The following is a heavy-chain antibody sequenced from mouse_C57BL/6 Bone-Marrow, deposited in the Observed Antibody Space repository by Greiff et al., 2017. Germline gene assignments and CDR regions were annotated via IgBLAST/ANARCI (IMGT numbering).Heavy chain of an antibody. CDR2: INPNNGGT. Sequence: EVKLMESGPELVKPGASVKMSCKASGYTFTDYNMHWVKQSHGKSLEWIGYINPNNGGTSYNQKFKGKATLTVNKSSSTAYMELRSLTSEDSAVYYCARWRLRRAYYFDYWGQGTTLTVSS. J-gene: IGHJ2*01. D-gene: IGHD2-4*01. CDR3: ARWRLRRAYYFDY. V-gene: IGHV1-22*01. CDR1: GYTFTDYN.